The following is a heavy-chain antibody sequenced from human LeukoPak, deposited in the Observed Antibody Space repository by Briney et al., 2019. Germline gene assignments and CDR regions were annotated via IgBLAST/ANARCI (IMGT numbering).Heavy chain of an antibody. CDR3: ARPSRRLGATYCSGGSCYSFPFDY. D-gene: IGHD2-15*01. CDR2: INHSGST. V-gene: IGHV4-34*01. J-gene: IGHJ4*02. CDR1: GGSFSVYY. Sequence: SETLSLTCAVYGGSFSVYYWSWIRQPPGKGLEWIGEINHSGSTNYNPSLKSRVTISVDTSKNQFSLKLSSVTAAGTAVYYCARPSRRLGATYCSGGSCYSFPFDYWGQGTLVTVSS.